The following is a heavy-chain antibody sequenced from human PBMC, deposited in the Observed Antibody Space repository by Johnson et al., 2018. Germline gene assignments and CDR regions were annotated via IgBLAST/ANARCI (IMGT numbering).Heavy chain of an antibody. Sequence: VQLVESGGGLVQPGGSLRLSCAASGFTFSSYWMHWVRQAPGKGLVWVSRINSDGSSTSYADSVKGRFTISRDNAKNTLYLQMNSLRAEDTAVYYCAREAGSWYYYYGMDVWGQGTTVTVSS. V-gene: IGHV3-74*01. CDR3: AREAGSWYYYYGMDV. D-gene: IGHD6-13*01. CDR2: INSDGSST. CDR1: GFTFSSYW. J-gene: IGHJ6*02.